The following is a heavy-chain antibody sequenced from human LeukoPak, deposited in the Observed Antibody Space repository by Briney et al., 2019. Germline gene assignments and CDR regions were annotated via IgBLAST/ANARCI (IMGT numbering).Heavy chain of an antibody. Sequence: GASVKVSCKASGYTFTNYDINWVRQATGQGPEWMGWMNPKSGNTGYAQKFQGRVTMTRNTSISTAYMELSSLRSDDTAVYYCASGRGGYDSFDYWGQGTLVTVSS. CDR1: GYTFTNYD. CDR3: ASGRGGYDSFDY. CDR2: MNPKSGNT. J-gene: IGHJ4*02. V-gene: IGHV1-8*01. D-gene: IGHD5-12*01.